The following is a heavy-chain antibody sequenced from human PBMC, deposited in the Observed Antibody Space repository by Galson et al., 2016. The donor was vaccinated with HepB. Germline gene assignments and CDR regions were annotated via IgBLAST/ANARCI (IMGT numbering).Heavy chain of an antibody. J-gene: IGHJ6*02. CDR1: KSTFSNYN. Sequence: SLRLSCAASKSTFSNYNMNWVRQAPGKGLEWVSYITSTSSTIYYADSVKGRFTISTDNAKNSLYLQMNRLRDEDTAVYYCARPIAAAIYYYYYAMDVWGQGSTVTVSS. CDR2: ITSTSSTI. CDR3: ARPIAAAIYYYYYAMDV. D-gene: IGHD6-13*01. V-gene: IGHV3-48*02.